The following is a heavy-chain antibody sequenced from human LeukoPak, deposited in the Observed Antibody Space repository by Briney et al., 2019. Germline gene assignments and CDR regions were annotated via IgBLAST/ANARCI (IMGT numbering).Heavy chain of an antibody. V-gene: IGHV3-30*18. CDR2: ISYDGSNK. J-gene: IGHJ4*02. Sequence: GSLRLSCAASGFTFSSYGMHWVRQAPGKGLEWVAVISYDGSNKYYADSVKGRFTISRDNSKNTLYLQMNSLRAEDTAVYYCAKGDDSSGYYYFLVGYWGQGTLVTVSS. D-gene: IGHD3-22*01. CDR1: GFTFSSYG. CDR3: AKGDDSSGYYYFLVGY.